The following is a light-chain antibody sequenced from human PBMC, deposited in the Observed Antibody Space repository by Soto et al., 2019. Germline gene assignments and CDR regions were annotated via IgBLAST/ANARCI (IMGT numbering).Light chain of an antibody. Sequence: QSVLTQPPSASVTPGQRVTISFSGSSSNIGNNYLYWYQQVPGTAPKLLIYRNNYRPSGVPDRFSGSKSGTFASLVISGLRSEDEADYYCAVWDDSLSAWVFGGGTKVTV. CDR3: AVWDDSLSAWV. J-gene: IGLJ3*02. CDR2: RNN. V-gene: IGLV1-47*01. CDR1: SSNIGNNY.